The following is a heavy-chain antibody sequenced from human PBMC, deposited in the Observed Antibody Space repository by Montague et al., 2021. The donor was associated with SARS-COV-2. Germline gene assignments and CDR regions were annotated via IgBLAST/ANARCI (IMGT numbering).Heavy chain of an antibody. CDR1: DGSFSDYS. Sequence: SDTLSLTCAVYDGSFSDYSWTWIRQPPGKGLEWIGEINHRGSTNXNPSLKSRVTILVDKSKNQFSLKMTSVTAADTAVYYCARGRQHINMVVVVVTGGEYYFDFWGQGTLVAVSS. CDR3: ARGRQHINMVVVVVTGGEYYFDF. J-gene: IGHJ4*02. CDR2: INHRGST. V-gene: IGHV4-34*01. D-gene: IGHD3-22*01.